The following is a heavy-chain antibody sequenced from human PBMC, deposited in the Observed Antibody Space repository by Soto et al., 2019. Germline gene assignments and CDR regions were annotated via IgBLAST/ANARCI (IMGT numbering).Heavy chain of an antibody. D-gene: IGHD3-10*01. CDR1: GYSFSSYR. V-gene: IGHV5-51*01. CDR2: IYPGDSDT. Sequence: SLKLSCQVSGYSFSSYRIVWVRQMPGKGLECIGIIYPGDSDTRYSPSFQGQVTISSHTSINTAYLQWSSLKASDTAMYYCAGLNSGAATYYYYGLEVLGQGRTDTVSS. CDR3: AGLNSGAATYYYYGLEV. J-gene: IGHJ6*02.